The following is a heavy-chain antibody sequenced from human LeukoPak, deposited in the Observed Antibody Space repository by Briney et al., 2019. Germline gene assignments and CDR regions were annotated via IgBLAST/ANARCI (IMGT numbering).Heavy chain of an antibody. CDR3: AKSSDPWGYFDY. V-gene: IGHV3-43*02. D-gene: IGHD3-16*01. J-gene: IGHJ4*02. CDR2: ISGDGGST. CDR1: GFTFDDYA. Sequence: GGSLRLSCAASGFTFDDYAMHWVRQAPGKGLEWVSLISGDGGSTYYADSVKGRFTISRDNSKNSLYLRMNSLRTEDTALYYCAKSSDPWGYFDYWGQGTLVTVSS.